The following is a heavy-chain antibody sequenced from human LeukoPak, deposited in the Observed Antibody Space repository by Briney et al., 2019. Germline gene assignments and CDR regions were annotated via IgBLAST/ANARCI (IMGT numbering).Heavy chain of an antibody. CDR2: ISGSGGST. J-gene: IGHJ4*02. D-gene: IGHD5-24*01. CDR1: GFTFSSYA. V-gene: IGHV3-23*01. Sequence: AGGSLRLSCAASGFTFSSYAMSWVRQAPGKGLEWVSAISGSGGSTYYADSVKGRFTISRDNSKNTLYLQMNSLRAEDTAVYYCVGLPRDGYNGYYFDYWGQGTLVTVSS. CDR3: VGLPRDGYNGYYFDY.